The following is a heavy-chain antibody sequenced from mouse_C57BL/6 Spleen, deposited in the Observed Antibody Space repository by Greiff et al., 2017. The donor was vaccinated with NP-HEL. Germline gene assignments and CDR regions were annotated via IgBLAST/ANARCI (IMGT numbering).Heavy chain of an antibody. CDR2: IYPGDGDT. J-gene: IGHJ4*01. Sequence: QVQLQQSGPELVKPGASVKISCKASGYAFSSSWMNWVKQRPGKGLEWIGRIYPGDGDTNYNGKFKGKATLTADKSSSTAYMQLSSLTSEDSAVYFCARRGVPPYAMDYWGQGTSVTVSS. V-gene: IGHV1-82*01. CDR3: ARRGVPPYAMDY. D-gene: IGHD2-14*01. CDR1: GYAFSSSW.